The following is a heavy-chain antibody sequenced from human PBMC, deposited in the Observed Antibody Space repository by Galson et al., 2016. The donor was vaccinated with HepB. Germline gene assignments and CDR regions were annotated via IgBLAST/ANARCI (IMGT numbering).Heavy chain of an antibody. D-gene: IGHD2/OR15-2a*01. V-gene: IGHV3-21*06. CDR3: ARDPYSMRVDVNDAFDI. Sequence: SLRLSCAASGLTFGRYWMSWVRQAPGKGLERISSISSNSNYIYYADSVKGRFTISRDNAKNSLYLQMNSLRVEDTAVYYCARDPYSMRVDVNDAFDIWGQGTTVTVSS. CDR2: ISSNSNYI. J-gene: IGHJ3*02. CDR1: GLTFGRYW.